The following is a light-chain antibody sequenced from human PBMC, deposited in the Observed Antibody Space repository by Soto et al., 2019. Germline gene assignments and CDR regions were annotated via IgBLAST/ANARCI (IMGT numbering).Light chain of an antibody. V-gene: IGKV3-15*01. Sequence: TQSAGAVSFSQGDRATLSCRASQSVXSNFAWYQQKPGQAPSFLTYGASTRATGTPARFSGSGSGTEFTLTISSLQSEYFALYYCQQYMRGPRPFGGGTKVDIK. J-gene: IGKJ4*01. CDR3: QQYMRGPRP. CDR2: GAS. CDR1: QSVXSN.